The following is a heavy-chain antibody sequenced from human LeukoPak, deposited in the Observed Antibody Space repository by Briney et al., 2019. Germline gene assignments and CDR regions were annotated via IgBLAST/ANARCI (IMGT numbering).Heavy chain of an antibody. V-gene: IGHV4-59*01. D-gene: IGHD3-10*01. CDR1: GGSIRSYY. J-gene: IGHJ4*02. CDR2: IYYSGST. CDR3: ARERFGWFFDY. Sequence: SETLSLTCTVSGGSIRSYYWSWIRQPPGKGLEWIGYIYYSGSTNYNPSLKSRVTISVDTSKNQFSLKLSSVTAADTAVYYCARERFGWFFDYWGQGTLVTVSS.